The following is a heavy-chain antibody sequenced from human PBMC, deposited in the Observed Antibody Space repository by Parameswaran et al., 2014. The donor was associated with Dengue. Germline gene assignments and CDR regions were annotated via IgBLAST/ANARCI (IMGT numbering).Heavy chain of an antibody. CDR2: ISSNGGST. D-gene: IGHD1-14*01. J-gene: IGHJ4*02. V-gene: IGHV3-64D*06. CDR3: ATNRIRVY. Sequence: WIRQPPGKGLEYVSAISSNGGSTYYADSVKGRFTISRDNSKNTLYLQMNSLRPEDTAVYYCATNRIRVYWGQGTLVTVSS.